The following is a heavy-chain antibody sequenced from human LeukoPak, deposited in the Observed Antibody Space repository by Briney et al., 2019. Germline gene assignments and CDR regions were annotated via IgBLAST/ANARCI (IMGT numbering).Heavy chain of an antibody. D-gene: IGHD6-13*01. J-gene: IGHJ4*02. CDR1: GYTFTSYY. Sequence: ASVKVSCKASGYTFTSYYMHWVRQAPGQGLEWMGIINPSGGSTSYAQKFQGRVTMTRDTSTSTVYMELSSLRSEDTAVYYCARDRGCGSSSCQIRIDCDYWGQGTLVTVSS. V-gene: IGHV1-46*01. CDR3: ARDRGCGSSSCQIRIDCDY. CDR2: INPSGGST.